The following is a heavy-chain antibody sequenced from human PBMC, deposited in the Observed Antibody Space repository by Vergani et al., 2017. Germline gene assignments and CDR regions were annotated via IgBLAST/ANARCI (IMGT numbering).Heavy chain of an antibody. CDR1: GGSFSGYY. J-gene: IGHJ6*02. Sequence: QVQLQQWGAGLLKPSETLSLTCAVYGGSFSGYYWSWIRQPPGKGLEWIGEINHSGSTNYNPSLKSRVTISVDTSKNQFSLKLSSVTAADTAVYYCSTGDSSGYPPDYYYYYGIDVWGQGTTVTVSS. D-gene: IGHD3-22*01. CDR3: STGDSSGYPPDYYYYYGIDV. V-gene: IGHV4-34*01. CDR2: INHSGST.